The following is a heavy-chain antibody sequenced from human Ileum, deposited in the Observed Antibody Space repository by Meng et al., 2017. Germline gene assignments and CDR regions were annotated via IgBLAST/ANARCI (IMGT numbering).Heavy chain of an antibody. CDR2: INHSGST. Sequence: QQWGPVLLHPPETLSPTRVVYGGSFSGYYWSWIRQPPGKGLELIGEINHSGSTNYHPSLKSRVTISVDTSKNQFSLKLSSVTAADTAVYYCARVSSMIMVYGGSYFDYWGQGTLVTVSS. V-gene: IGHV4-34*01. CDR3: ARVSSMIMVYGGSYFDY. D-gene: IGHD2-8*01. CDR1: GGSFSGYY. J-gene: IGHJ4*02.